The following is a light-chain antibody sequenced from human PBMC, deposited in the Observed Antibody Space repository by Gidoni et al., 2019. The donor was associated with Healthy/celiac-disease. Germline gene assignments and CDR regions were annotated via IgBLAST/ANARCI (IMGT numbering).Light chain of an antibody. Sequence: EIVLQQSPGTLSLSPGERATLSPRARQSVSSSYLAWYQQKPGQAPRLLIHGASSRATGIPDRFSGSGSGTDFTLTISRLEPEDFAVYYCQQYGSSPETFGQGTKVEIK. J-gene: IGKJ1*01. CDR3: QQYGSSPET. V-gene: IGKV3-20*01. CDR2: GAS. CDR1: QSVSSSY.